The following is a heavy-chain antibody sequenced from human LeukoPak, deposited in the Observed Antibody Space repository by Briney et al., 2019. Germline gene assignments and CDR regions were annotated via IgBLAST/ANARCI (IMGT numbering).Heavy chain of an antibody. Sequence: GESLKISCKASVFSFTNYWIAWVRQMPGQGLEWMGSIYPGDSDTRYNPSFQGQVTISADTSIKTAYLQWSSLKASDTAMYYCARQLGYDSSSWVDYWGQGTLVTVSS. CDR1: VFSFTNYW. CDR2: IYPGDSDT. V-gene: IGHV5-51*01. CDR3: ARQLGYDSSSWVDY. J-gene: IGHJ4*02. D-gene: IGHD6-13*01.